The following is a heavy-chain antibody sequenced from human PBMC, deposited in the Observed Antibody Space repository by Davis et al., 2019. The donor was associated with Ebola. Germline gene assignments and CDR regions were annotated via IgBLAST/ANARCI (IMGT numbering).Heavy chain of an antibody. J-gene: IGHJ4*02. Sequence: GESLKISCSASGFTFSNYGMHWVRQAPGKGLEYVSAIKSDGYSANSADSVKGRFTVSRDNSKNTVYLQMTRLKVEDTAVYYCVKGWLVHDFWGQGTLVTVSS. D-gene: IGHD6-6*01. CDR2: IKSDGYSA. V-gene: IGHV3-64D*08. CDR3: VKGWLVHDF. CDR1: GFTFSNYG.